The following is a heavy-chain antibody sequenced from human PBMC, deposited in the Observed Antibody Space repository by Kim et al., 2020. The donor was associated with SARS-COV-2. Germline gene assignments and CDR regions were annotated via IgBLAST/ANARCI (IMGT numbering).Heavy chain of an antibody. CDR2: ISSSGSTI. J-gene: IGHJ4*02. V-gene: IGHV3-11*01. Sequence: GGSLRLSCAASGFTFSDYYMSWIRQAPGKGLEWVSYISSSGSTIYYADSVKGRFTISRDNAKNSLYLQMNSLRAEDTAVYYCARDPSVIAARGDGDWGQGTLVTVSS. CDR1: GFTFSDYY. D-gene: IGHD6-6*01. CDR3: ARDPSVIAARGDGD.